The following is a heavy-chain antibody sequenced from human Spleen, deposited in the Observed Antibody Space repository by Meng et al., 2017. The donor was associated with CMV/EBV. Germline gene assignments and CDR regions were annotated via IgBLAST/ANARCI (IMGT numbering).Heavy chain of an antibody. CDR3: ARGLLRGAPHYFDY. Sequence: SVKVSCKASGGTFSKYAINWVRQAPGQGLEWMGGIMSIFGTANYAQKFQGRVTITTDESTSTAYMELSSLRSEDTAVYYCARGLLRGAPHYFDYWGQGTLVTVSS. V-gene: IGHV1-69*05. CDR1: GGTFSKYA. J-gene: IGHJ4*02. CDR2: IMSIFGTA. D-gene: IGHD3-10*01.